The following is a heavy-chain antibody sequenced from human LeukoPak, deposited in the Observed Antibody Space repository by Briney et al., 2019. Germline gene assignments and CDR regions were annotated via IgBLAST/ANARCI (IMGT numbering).Heavy chain of an antibody. CDR1: GFAFSSYW. J-gene: IGHJ5*01. D-gene: IGHD2-8*02. CDR2: ISSTSAYI. CDR3: ARVAVSGPTGWFDS. Sequence: GGSLRLSCAASGFAFSSYWMTWVRQAPGKGLEWVSSISSTSAYIHYADSVKGRFTISRDNVDNVVYLEMNSLGAEDTATYYCARVAVSGPTGWFDSWGQGTLVIVSS. V-gene: IGHV3-21*01.